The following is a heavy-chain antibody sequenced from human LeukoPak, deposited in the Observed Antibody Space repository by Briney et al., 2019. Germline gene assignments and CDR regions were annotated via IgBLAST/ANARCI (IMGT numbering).Heavy chain of an antibody. V-gene: IGHV3-30*01. D-gene: IGHD3-16*02. CDR3: TREERGYIPAF. J-gene: IGHJ4*02. CDR2: VSYDGSWD. Sequence: PGGSLRLSCAASGFTFSSYAMHWVRQTPGKGLEWVAFVSYDGSWDSHSDSVKGRFTISRDDSKNTLYLQMTRLRAEDTAVYYCTREERGYIPAFWGQGTLVTVSS. CDR1: GFTFSSYA.